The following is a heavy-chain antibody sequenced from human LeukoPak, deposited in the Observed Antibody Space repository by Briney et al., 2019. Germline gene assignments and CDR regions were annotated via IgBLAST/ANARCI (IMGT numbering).Heavy chain of an antibody. CDR2: ISGSGGTT. CDR1: GFTFNNYA. Sequence: GGSLRLSCAASGFTFNNYAMSWVRQAPGKGLEWVSAISGSGGTTYYADSVKGRFAFSRDNSKNTLYLQVNSLRAEYTAVYYCATPYGDSFDYWGQGTLVTVSS. J-gene: IGHJ4*02. D-gene: IGHD4-17*01. CDR3: ATPYGDSFDY. V-gene: IGHV3-23*01.